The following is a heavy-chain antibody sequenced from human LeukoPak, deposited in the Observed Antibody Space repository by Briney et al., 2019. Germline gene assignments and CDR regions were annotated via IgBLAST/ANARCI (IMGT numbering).Heavy chain of an antibody. V-gene: IGHV4-34*01. J-gene: IGHJ4*02. CDR2: TNHSGST. CDR1: GGSFSGYY. CDR3: ARGSGSSWSHVFFDY. D-gene: IGHD6-13*01. Sequence: PSETLSLTCAVYGGSFSGYYWSWIRQPPGKGLEWIGETNHSGSTNYNPSLKSRVTISVDTSKNQFSLKLSSVTAADTAVYYCARGSGSSWSHVFFDYWGQGTLVTVSS.